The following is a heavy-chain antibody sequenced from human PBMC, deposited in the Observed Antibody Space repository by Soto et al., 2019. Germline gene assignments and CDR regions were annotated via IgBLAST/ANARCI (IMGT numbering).Heavy chain of an antibody. CDR1: GFTFSSYG. CDR3: AKGLAYCGGVCYSQNWFDP. V-gene: IGHV3-30*18. J-gene: IGHJ5*02. D-gene: IGHD2-21*02. Sequence: QVQLVESGGGVVQPGRSLRLSCAASGFTFSSYGMHWVRQAPGKGLEWVAVISYDGSNKYYADSVKGRFTISRDNSKNTLYLQMNSLRAEDTAVYYCAKGLAYCGGVCYSQNWFDPWGQGTLVTVSS. CDR2: ISYDGSNK.